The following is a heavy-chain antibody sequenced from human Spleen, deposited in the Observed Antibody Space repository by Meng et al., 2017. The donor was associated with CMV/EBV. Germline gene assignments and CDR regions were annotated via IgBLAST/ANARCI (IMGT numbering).Heavy chain of an antibody. V-gene: IGHV1-18*01. Sequence: ASVKVSCKTSGYTFSGYGISWVRQAPGQGLEWMGWISAYNGNTNYAQKLQGRVTMTTDTSTSTAYMELRSLRSDDTAVYYCARASRVGRVRAWELQAPWYFDYWGQGTLVTVSS. CDR2: ISAYNGNT. CDR3: ARASRVGRVRAWELQAPWYFDY. CDR1: GYTFSGYG. D-gene: IGHD1-26*01. J-gene: IGHJ4*02.